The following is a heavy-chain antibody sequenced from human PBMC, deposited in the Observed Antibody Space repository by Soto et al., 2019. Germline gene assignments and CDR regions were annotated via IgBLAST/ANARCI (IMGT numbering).Heavy chain of an antibody. Sequence: GGSLRLSCAASGFTVSSSAMHWVRQAPGKGLEWVSGIDGGDDSTYYADSVRGHFTISRDKPKNTLYLQMNSLRVEDTAVYFWARLQATGTGPGFFDSWGQGTLVTVSS. D-gene: IGHD4-4*01. CDR3: ARLQATGTGPGFFDS. CDR2: IDGGDDST. V-gene: IGHV3-23*01. CDR1: GFTVSSSA. J-gene: IGHJ4*02.